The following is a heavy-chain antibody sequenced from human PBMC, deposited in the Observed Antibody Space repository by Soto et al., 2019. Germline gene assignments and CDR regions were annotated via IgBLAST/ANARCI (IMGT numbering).Heavy chain of an antibody. CDR1: GDSISSYY. CDR2: LYYSRSA. D-gene: IGHD3-10*01. V-gene: IGHV4-59*01. CDR3: ARSYYYGSGSYYFDY. Sequence: SQTLSLTCAVSGDSISSYYCMWIRQPPGKGLEWIGYLYYSRSANYNPSLKSRVTISVDTSTNQFSLKLSSVTAADTAVYYCARSYYYGSGSYYFDYWGQGTLVTV. J-gene: IGHJ4*02.